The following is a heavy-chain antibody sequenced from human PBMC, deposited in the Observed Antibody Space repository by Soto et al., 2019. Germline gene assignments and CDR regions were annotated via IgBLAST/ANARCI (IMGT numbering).Heavy chain of an antibody. V-gene: IGHV2-26*01. Sequence: QVTLKESGPVLVKPTETLTLRCTVSGLSITDSELGVSWIRQPPGQPLEWLAHIDSSGEKSYRTFLKSRLAISKDTSKSQIVLTMTNMAPADTSTYYCARRPLAAAVSPWFHPWGQGTPVTVSS. D-gene: IGHD6-19*01. CDR2: IDSSGEK. CDR3: ARRPLAAAVSPWFHP. J-gene: IGHJ5*02. CDR1: GLSITDSELG.